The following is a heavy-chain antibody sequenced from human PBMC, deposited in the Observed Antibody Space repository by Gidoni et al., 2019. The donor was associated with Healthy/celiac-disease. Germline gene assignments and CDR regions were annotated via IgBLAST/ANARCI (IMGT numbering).Heavy chain of an antibody. CDR1: GYSFTSYW. CDR2: IYPGDSDT. CDR3: AVGNYYDSSGQKAGAFDI. D-gene: IGHD3-22*01. J-gene: IGHJ3*02. V-gene: IGHV5-51*01. Sequence: EVQLVQSGAEVKKPGESLTISCTGSGYSFTSYWIGWVRQMPGKGLEWMGDIYPGDSDTRYSPSFQGQVTISADKSISTAYLQWSSLKASDTAMYYCAVGNYYDSSGQKAGAFDIWGQGTMVTVSS.